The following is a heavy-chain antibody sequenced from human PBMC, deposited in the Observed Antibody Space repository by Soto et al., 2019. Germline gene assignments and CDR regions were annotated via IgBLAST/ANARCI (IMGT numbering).Heavy chain of an antibody. V-gene: IGHV1-18*01. D-gene: IGHD3-3*01. CDR1: GYTFTSYG. CDR2: ISAYNGNT. Sequence: ASVKVSCKASGYTFTSYGISWVRQAPGQGLEWMGWISAYNGNTNYAQKLQGRVTMTTDTSTSTAYMELRSLRSDDTAVYYCARDLYYDFWSGYYTKQLWFDPWGQGTLVTVSS. CDR3: ARDLYYDFWSGYYTKQLWFDP. J-gene: IGHJ5*02.